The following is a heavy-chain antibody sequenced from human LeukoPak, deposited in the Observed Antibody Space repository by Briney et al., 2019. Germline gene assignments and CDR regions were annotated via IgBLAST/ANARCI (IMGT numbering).Heavy chain of an antibody. CDR3: ATLPDTAMVFFDY. J-gene: IGHJ4*02. D-gene: IGHD5-18*01. Sequence: ASVKVSCKASGYTFTGYYMHWVRQAPGQGLEWMGWINPNRGGTNYAQKFQGRVTMTRDTSISTAYMELSRLRSDDTAVYYCATLPDTAMVFFDYWGQGTLVTVSS. V-gene: IGHV1-2*02. CDR1: GYTFTGYY. CDR2: INPNRGGT.